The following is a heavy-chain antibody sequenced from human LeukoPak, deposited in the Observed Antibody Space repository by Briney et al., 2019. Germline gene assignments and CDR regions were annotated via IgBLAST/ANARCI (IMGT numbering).Heavy chain of an antibody. CDR3: ARDRWELGAFDI. CDR1: GFTFSSYA. V-gene: IGHV3-30-3*01. J-gene: IGHJ3*02. CDR2: ISYDGSNK. D-gene: IGHD4-23*01. Sequence: PGGSLRLSCAASGFTFSSYAMHWVRQAPGKGLEWVAVISYDGSNKYYADSVKGRFTISRDNSKNTLYLQMNSLRAEDTAVYYCARDRWELGAFDIWGQGTMVTVSS.